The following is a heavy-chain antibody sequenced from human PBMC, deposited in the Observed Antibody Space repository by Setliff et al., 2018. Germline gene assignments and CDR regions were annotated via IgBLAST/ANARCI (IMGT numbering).Heavy chain of an antibody. CDR3: AKRGDLAFDY. CDR2: IDPKSGRK. V-gene: IGHV1-2*02. J-gene: IGHJ4*02. CDR1: GYPFVGYF. D-gene: IGHD3-16*01. Sequence: ASVKVSCKTSGYPFVGYFIYWMRQAPGQGLAWVGWIDPKSGRKKYAVKFQGRVTMTRDTSSSTIYMEVNSLTSDDTAVYFCAKRGDLAFDYWGQGTQVTVAS.